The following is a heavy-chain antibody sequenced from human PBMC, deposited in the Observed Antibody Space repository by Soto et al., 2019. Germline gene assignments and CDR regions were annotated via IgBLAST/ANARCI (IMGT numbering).Heavy chain of an antibody. D-gene: IGHD1-26*01. J-gene: IGHJ5*02. CDR1: GGSITSSIYY. CDR3: ATQEVGGSYVYTFDP. CDR2: IYYSGST. V-gene: IGHV4-39*01. Sequence: TLETLSLTCTVSGGSITSSIYYWGWLRKPPGKGLEWIGSIYYSGSTYYNPSLKSRVTISVDTSKNQFSLKLSSVTAADTAVYYCATQEVGGSYVYTFDPWGQGTLVTVSS.